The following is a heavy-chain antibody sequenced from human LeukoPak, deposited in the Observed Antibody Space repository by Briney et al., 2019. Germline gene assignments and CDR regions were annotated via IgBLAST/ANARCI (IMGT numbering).Heavy chain of an antibody. CDR1: GVPISNYY. J-gene: IGHJ4*02. D-gene: IGHD1-26*01. CDR3: ARENSGSYREFDY. V-gene: IGHV4-4*07. CDR2: IYTSGST. Sequence: SETLSLTCTVSGVPISNYYWSWIRQPAGKGLEWIGRIYTSGSTNYNASLKSRVSMSVDTSKNQFSLKLSSVTAADTAVFYCARENSGSYREFDYWGQGTLVTVSS.